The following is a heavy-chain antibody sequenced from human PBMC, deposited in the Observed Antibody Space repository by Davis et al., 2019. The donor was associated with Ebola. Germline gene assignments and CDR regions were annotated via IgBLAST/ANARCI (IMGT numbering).Heavy chain of an antibody. V-gene: IGHV3-21*01. Sequence: GESLKISCAASGFTFSSYWMSWVRQAPGKGLEWVSSISSSSSYIYYADSVKGRFTISRDNAKNSLYLQMNSLRAEDTAVYYCARGGGYYSANYYYGMDVWGQGTTVTVSS. D-gene: IGHD3-22*01. CDR1: GFTFSSYW. J-gene: IGHJ6*02. CDR3: ARGGGYYSANYYYGMDV. CDR2: ISSSSSYI.